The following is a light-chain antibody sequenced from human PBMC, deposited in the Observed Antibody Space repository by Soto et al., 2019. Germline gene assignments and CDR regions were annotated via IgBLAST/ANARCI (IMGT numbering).Light chain of an antibody. CDR3: SSYWHTSNDVF. V-gene: IGLV2-14*01. J-gene: IGLJ2*01. CDR2: ELS. CDR1: SSDLGSSRY. Sequence: QSVVTQPASVSGSPGQSITISCTGTSSDLGSSRYVSWYQHHPGNAPKLIISELSNRPPGVSHRFSGSKYGNMASRTISGLQAEVEAYDYCSSYWHTSNDVFFGGGT.